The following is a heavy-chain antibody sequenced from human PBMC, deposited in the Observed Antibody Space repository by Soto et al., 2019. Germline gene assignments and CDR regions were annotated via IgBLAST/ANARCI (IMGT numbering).Heavy chain of an antibody. V-gene: IGHV4-34*01. CDR1: GGSFSGYY. Sequence: SETLSLTCAVYGGSFSGYYWSWIRQPPGKGLEWIGEINHSGSTNYNPSLKSRVTISVDTSKNQFSLKLSSVTAADTAVYYCARGRHSSSYPPFDYWGQGTLVTLSS. J-gene: IGHJ4*02. D-gene: IGHD6-13*01. CDR3: ARGRHSSSYPPFDY. CDR2: INHSGST.